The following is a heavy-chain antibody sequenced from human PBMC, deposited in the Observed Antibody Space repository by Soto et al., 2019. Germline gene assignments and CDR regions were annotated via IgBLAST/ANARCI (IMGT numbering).Heavy chain of an antibody. J-gene: IGHJ4*02. CDR3: ATSGWYDPYYFDY. CDR1: GGSVSSNSAA. V-gene: IGHV6-1*01. Sequence: SQTLPLTCAISGGSVSSNSAAWNWIRKSPSRGLEWLGRTYYRSKWYNDYAVSVKSRITINPDTSKNQFSLQLNSVTPEDTAVYYCATSGWYDPYYFDYWGQGTLVTVSS. CDR2: TYYRSKWYN. D-gene: IGHD6-19*01.